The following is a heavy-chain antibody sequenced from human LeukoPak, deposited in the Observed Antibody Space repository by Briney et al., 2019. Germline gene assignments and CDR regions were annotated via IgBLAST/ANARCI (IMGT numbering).Heavy chain of an antibody. CDR3: AGMTGFDY. CDR1: GFTFSAYS. J-gene: IGHJ4*02. Sequence: GGSLRLSCAASGFTFSAYSMSWVRQAPGKGLEWVAVIWYDGSNKYYADSVKGRFTISRDNSKNTLYLQMNSLRAEDTAVYYCAGMTGFDYWGQGTLVTVSS. D-gene: IGHD3-9*01. CDR2: IWYDGSNK. V-gene: IGHV3-33*08.